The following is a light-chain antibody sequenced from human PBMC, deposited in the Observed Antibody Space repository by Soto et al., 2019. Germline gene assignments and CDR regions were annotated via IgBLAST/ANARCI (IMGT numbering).Light chain of an antibody. CDR1: QGISTY. Sequence: DIQMTQSPSSLSASVGGRVTITCRASQGISTYLAWYQQKSGKVPKLLIYAASTLQSGVPSRFSGSGSGTDFTLTIRSLQPEDVATYYCQKYNSAPPWTVGQGTEVEIK. CDR3: QKYNSAPPWT. V-gene: IGKV1-27*01. CDR2: AAS. J-gene: IGKJ1*01.